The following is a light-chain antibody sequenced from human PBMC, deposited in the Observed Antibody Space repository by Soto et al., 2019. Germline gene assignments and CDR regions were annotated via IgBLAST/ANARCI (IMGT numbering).Light chain of an antibody. CDR2: KAS. Sequence: DIQMTQSPSTLSASVGDRVTITCRASQSISSWLAWYQQKPGKAPKLLIYKASSLESGVPSRFSGSGSGTEFTLTITSLQPDDFATYYCQQYNSYPFTFGPWTKVDIK. CDR3: QQYNSYPFT. V-gene: IGKV1-5*03. CDR1: QSISSW. J-gene: IGKJ3*01.